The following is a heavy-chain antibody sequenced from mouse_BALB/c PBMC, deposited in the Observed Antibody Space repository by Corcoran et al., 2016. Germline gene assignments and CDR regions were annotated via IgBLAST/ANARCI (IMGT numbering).Heavy chain of an antibody. V-gene: IGHV1-18*01. Sequence: EVQLQQAGPELAKPGASVKISCKTSGYTFTEYTMHWVKQSHGKSLEWIGGINPNNGGTSYNQKFKGKATLTVVKSSSTAYMELRSLSSVDSAVYYCARVYYGYAMDYWGQGSSVTVSS. J-gene: IGHJ4*01. CDR2: INPNNGGT. CDR1: GYTFTEYT. D-gene: IGHD1-1*01. CDR3: ARVYYGYAMDY.